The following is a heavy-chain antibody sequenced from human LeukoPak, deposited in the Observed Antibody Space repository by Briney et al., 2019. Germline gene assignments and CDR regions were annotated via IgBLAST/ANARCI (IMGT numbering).Heavy chain of an antibody. CDR2: ISSSSSYI. CDR3: ARTNIVVVPAAPSVNYYMDV. Sequence: PGGSLRLSCAASGFTFSSYSMNWVRQAPGKGLEWVSSISSSSSYIYYADSVKGRFTISRDNAKNSLYLQMNSLRAEDTAVYYCARTNIVVVPAAPSVNYYMDVWGKGTTVTVSS. D-gene: IGHD2-2*01. J-gene: IGHJ6*03. CDR1: GFTFSSYS. V-gene: IGHV3-21*01.